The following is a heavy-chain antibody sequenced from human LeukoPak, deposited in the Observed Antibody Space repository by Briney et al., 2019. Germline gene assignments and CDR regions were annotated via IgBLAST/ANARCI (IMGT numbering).Heavy chain of an antibody. D-gene: IGHD6-19*01. CDR1: GDSLSSNSAA. CDR2: TDYRSKWYN. CDR3: ARSSGWSTPFDY. Sequence: SQTLSLTYALSGDSLSSNSAAWNSVRQSPSRGLDWLGRTDYRSKWYNDYAVSVKSRITNNPDTSKNQFSLQLNSVTPEDTTEYYCARSSGWSTPFDYWGQGTLVTVSS. V-gene: IGHV6-1*01. J-gene: IGHJ4*02.